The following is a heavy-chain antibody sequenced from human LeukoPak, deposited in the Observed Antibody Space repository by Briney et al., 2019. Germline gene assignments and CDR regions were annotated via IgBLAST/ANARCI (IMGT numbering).Heavy chain of an antibody. CDR2: ISGDGGST. D-gene: IGHD4-11*01. Sequence: QPGGSLRLSCAASGFTFDDYAMHWVRQAPGKGLEWVSLISGDGGSTYYADSVKGRFTISRDNSKNSLYLQMNSLRTEDTALYYWAKSVTAPLYYYYYYGMDVWGQGTTVTVSS. J-gene: IGHJ6*02. CDR1: GFTFDDYA. V-gene: IGHV3-43*02. CDR3: AKSVTAPLYYYYYYGMDV.